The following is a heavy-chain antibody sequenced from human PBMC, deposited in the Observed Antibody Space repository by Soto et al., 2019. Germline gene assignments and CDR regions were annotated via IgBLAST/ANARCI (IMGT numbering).Heavy chain of an antibody. CDR2: IKSKTDGGTT. CDR1: GFTFSNAW. CDR3: TTLPLIAARRGLQYY. Sequence: GGSLRLSCAASGFTFSNAWMSWVRQAPGKGLEWVGRIKSKTDGGTTDYAAPVKGRFTISRDDSKNTLYLQMNSLKTEDTAVYYCTTLPLIAARRGLQYYWGPGTLVTVSS. J-gene: IGHJ4*01. D-gene: IGHD6-6*01. V-gene: IGHV3-15*01.